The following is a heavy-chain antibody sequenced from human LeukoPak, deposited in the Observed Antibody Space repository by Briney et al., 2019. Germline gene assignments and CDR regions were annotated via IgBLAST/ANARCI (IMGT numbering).Heavy chain of an antibody. CDR2: INHSEST. Sequence: SETLSLTCAVYGGSFSGYYWSWIRQPPGKGLEWIGEINHSESTNYNPSLKSRVTISIDTSKNQFSLKLSSVTAADTAVYYCASPYCSNTSCPPRYWGQGTLVTASS. V-gene: IGHV4-34*01. D-gene: IGHD2-2*01. CDR1: GGSFSGYY. J-gene: IGHJ4*02. CDR3: ASPYCSNTSCPPRY.